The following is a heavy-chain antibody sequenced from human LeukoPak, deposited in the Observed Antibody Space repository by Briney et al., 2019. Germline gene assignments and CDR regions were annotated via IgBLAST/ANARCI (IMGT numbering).Heavy chain of an antibody. CDR2: INPSGGST. CDR3: ARSRGDYYDSSGYYYFGY. CDR1: GYTFTSYY. D-gene: IGHD3-22*01. J-gene: IGHJ4*02. V-gene: IGHV1-46*01. Sequence: ASVKVSCKASGYTFTSYYMHWVRQAPGQGLEWMGIINPSGGSTSYAQKFQGRVTMTRDTSTSTVYMELSSLRSEDTAVYYCARSRGDYYDSSGYYYFGYCGQGTLDTVSS.